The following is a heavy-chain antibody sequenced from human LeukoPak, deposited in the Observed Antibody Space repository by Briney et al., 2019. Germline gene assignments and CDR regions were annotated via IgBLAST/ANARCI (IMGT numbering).Heavy chain of an antibody. CDR1: GGSISSYY. V-gene: IGHV4-59*01. D-gene: IGHD2-15*01. CDR2: IHYSGST. J-gene: IGHJ4*02. Sequence: PSETLSLTCTVSGGSISSYYWSWIRQPPGKGLEWIGYIHYSGSTNYDPSLKSRVTISVDTSKNQFSLKLSSVTAADTAVYYCARIRCSGGSCYEDYWGQGTLVTVSS. CDR3: ARIRCSGGSCYEDY.